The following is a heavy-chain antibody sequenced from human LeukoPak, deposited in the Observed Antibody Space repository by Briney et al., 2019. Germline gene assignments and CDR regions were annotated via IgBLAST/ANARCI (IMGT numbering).Heavy chain of an antibody. CDR1: GGSISSHY. CDR2: IYTSGST. Sequence: SKTLSLTCTVSGGSISSHYWSWIRQPPGKGLEWIGYIYTSGSTNYNPSLKSRVTISVDTSKNQFSLKLSSVTAADTAVYYCAGAARPLGWFDPWGQGTLVTVSS. V-gene: IGHV4-4*09. CDR3: AGAARPLGWFDP. D-gene: IGHD6-6*01. J-gene: IGHJ5*02.